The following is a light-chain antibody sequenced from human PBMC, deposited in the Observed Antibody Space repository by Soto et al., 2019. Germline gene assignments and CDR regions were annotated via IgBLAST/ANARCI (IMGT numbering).Light chain of an antibody. CDR3: QQTYSIPRA. V-gene: IGKV1-5*03. CDR1: QTISSW. J-gene: IGKJ1*01. Sequence: IKMTQSPSTLSGSLGDRGTITCRASQTISSWLAWYQQKPGKAPKLLIYKASTLKSGVPSRFSGSGSGTEFTLTISRLQPEDFATYYCQQTYSIPRAFGQRTNVDIK. CDR2: KAS.